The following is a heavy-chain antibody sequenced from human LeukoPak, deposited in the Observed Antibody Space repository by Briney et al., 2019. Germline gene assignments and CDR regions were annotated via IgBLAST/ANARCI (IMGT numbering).Heavy chain of an antibody. CDR3: ARLRGYSYGYGDY. Sequence: GGSLRLSCAASGFTFSSYSMNWVRQAPGKGLGWVSYISSSGNTIDYADSVKGRFTISRDNAKNSLYLQMVSLRAEDTAVYCARLRGYSYGYGDYWGQGTLVTVSS. CDR2: ISSSGNTI. CDR1: GFTFSSYS. D-gene: IGHD5-18*01. V-gene: IGHV3-48*04. J-gene: IGHJ4*02.